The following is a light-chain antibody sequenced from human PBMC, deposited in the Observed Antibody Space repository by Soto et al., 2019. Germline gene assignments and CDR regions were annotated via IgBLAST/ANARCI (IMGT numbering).Light chain of an antibody. V-gene: IGKV3-15*01. Sequence: ETVMTQSPATLSVSPGERTTLSCRASQSVSSNLAWYQQKPGQAPRLLIYGASTRATGIPARFSGSGSGTELTLTISSLQSEDFAVYYCQQHNNWPQTFGQGTKVEIK. J-gene: IGKJ1*01. CDR2: GAS. CDR3: QQHNNWPQT. CDR1: QSVSSN.